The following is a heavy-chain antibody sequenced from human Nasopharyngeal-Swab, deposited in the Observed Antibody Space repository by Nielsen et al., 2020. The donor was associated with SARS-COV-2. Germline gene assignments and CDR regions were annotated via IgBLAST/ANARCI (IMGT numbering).Heavy chain of an antibody. CDR2: ISYDGSNK. J-gene: IGHJ4*02. CDR3: ADPPFSEY. CDR1: GFTFSSYG. V-gene: IGHV3-30*03. Sequence: GGSLRLSCAASGFTFSSYGMHWVRQAPGKGLEWVAVISYDGSNKYYADSVKGRFTISRDNSKNTLYLQMNSLRADDTAVYYCADPPFSEYWGQGTLVTVSS.